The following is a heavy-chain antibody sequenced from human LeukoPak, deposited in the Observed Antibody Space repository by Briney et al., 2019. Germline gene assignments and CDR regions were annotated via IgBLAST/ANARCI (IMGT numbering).Heavy chain of an antibody. D-gene: IGHD6-19*01. CDR1: GFTFSGYA. J-gene: IGHJ4*02. CDR3: AEDLSSAWYPYYFDN. V-gene: IGHV3-23*01. CDR2: IGGRGDSK. Sequence: PGGSLRLSCAVSGFTFSGYATSWVRQAPGEGLEWVSGIGGRGDSKFYADSVKGRFTISRDNSKNTLYLQMHSLRGKDKAIYYCAEDLSSAWYPYYFDNWGQGTLVTVSS.